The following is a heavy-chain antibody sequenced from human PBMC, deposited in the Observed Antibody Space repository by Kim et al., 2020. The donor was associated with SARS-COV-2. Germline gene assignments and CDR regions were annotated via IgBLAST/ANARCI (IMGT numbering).Heavy chain of an antibody. Sequence: GGSLRLSCAASGFTFSSYSMNWVRQAPGKGLEWVSYISSSSSTIYYADSVKGRFTISRDNAKNSLYLQMNSLRDEDTAVYYCAREIPQILGVPATRTYGMDVWGQGTTVTVSS. CDR1: GFTFSSYS. D-gene: IGHD1-26*01. J-gene: IGHJ6*02. V-gene: IGHV3-48*02. CDR3: AREIPQILGVPATRTYGMDV. CDR2: ISSSSSTI.